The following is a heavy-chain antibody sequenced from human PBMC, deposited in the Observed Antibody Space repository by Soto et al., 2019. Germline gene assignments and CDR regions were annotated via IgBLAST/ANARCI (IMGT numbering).Heavy chain of an antibody. CDR3: ARGDPYYDILTGYYPRTYYYGMDV. CDR2: INHSGST. J-gene: IGHJ6*02. V-gene: IGHV4-34*01. Sequence: SETLSLTCAVYGGSFSGYYWSWIRQPPGKGLEWIGEINHSGSTNYNPSLKSRVTISVDTSKNQFSLKLSSVTAADTAVYYCARGDPYYDILTGYYPRTYYYGMDVWGQGTTVTVS. CDR1: GGSFSGYY. D-gene: IGHD3-9*01.